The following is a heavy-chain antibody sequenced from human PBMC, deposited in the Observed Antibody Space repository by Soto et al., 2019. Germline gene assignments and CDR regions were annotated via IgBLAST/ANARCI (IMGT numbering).Heavy chain of an antibody. D-gene: IGHD3-10*01. V-gene: IGHV4-31*03. CDR3: ARDQRWRYGPSEYYYYYYGMDV. J-gene: IGHJ6*02. CDR1: GGSISSGGYY. Sequence: PSETLSLTCTVSGGSISSGGYYWSWIRQHPGKGLEWIGYIYYSGSTYYNPSLKSRVTISVDTSKNQFSLKLSSVTAADTAVYYCARDQRWRYGPSEYYYYYYGMDVWGQGTTVTVSS. CDR2: IYYSGST.